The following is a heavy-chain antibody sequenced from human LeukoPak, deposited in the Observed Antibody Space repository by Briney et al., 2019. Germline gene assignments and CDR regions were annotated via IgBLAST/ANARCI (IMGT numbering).Heavy chain of an antibody. CDR3: VTNPRRDSSSRSAFDI. CDR1: GFTFSDFW. J-gene: IGHJ3*02. CDR2: INSGGTVT. V-gene: IGHV3-74*01. D-gene: IGHD6-6*01. Sequence: GGSLRLSCAVSGFTFSDFWMHWVRQAPGKGLVWVSRINSGGTVTNYADSVKGRLTISRDNAKNTLYLQMNSLRAEDTAVYYCVTNPRRDSSSRSAFDIWGQGTMVTVSS.